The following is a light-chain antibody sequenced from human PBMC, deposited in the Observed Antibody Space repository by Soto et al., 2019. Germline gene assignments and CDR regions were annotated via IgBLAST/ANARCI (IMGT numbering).Light chain of an antibody. V-gene: IGLV1-40*01. CDR3: QSYDSGLSGSWL. CDR1: STNIGAGYA. CDR2: DDD. J-gene: IGLJ3*02. Sequence: QSVLTQPPSVSGAPGQRVTISCTGNSTNIGAGYAVHWYQHLPLTAPKLLIYDDDNRPAGVSARFSGSKSGASASLAITGIQADDEAYYCCQSYDSGLSGSWLFGGGTKLTVL.